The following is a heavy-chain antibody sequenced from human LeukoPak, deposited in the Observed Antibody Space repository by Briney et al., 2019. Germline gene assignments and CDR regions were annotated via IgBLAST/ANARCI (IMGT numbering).Heavy chain of an antibody. CDR2: INPNSGGT. J-gene: IGHJ5*02. CDR1: GYTFTGYY. D-gene: IGHD3-10*01. V-gene: IGHV1-2*02. CDR3: ARGSPMVRGVITPFDP. Sequence: ASVKVSCKASGYTFTGYYMHWVRQAPGQGLGWMGWINPNSGGTNYAQKFQGRVTMTRDTSISTAYMELSRLRSDDTAVYYCARGSPMVRGVITPFDPWGQGTLVTVSS.